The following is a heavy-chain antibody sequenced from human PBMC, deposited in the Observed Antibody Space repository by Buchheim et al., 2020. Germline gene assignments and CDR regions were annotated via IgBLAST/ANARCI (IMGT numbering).Heavy chain of an antibody. CDR3: AKEGYYYGMDV. CDR1: GFTFSSYG. CDR2: ISYDGSNK. V-gene: IGHV3-30*18. J-gene: IGHJ6*02. Sequence: QVQLVESGGGVVQPGRSLRLSRAASGFTFSSYGMHWVRQAPGKGLEWVAVISYDGSNKYYADSVKGRFTISRDNSKNTLYLQMNSLRAEDTAVYYCAKEGYYYGMDVWGQGTT.